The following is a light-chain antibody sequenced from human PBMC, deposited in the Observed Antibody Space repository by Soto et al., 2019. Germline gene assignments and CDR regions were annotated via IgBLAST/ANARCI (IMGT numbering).Light chain of an antibody. V-gene: IGLV2-14*03. CDR1: SSDVGGSNY. Sequence: QSVLTQPASVSGSPGQSITISCTGTSSDVGGSNYVSWYQQHPGKAPKLMIYDVNNRPSGISNRFSGSKSGNPAVLTIAGLQAEDEAAYYCSSYRSGSTLVFGGGTKLTVL. J-gene: IGLJ2*01. CDR3: SSYRSGSTLV. CDR2: DVN.